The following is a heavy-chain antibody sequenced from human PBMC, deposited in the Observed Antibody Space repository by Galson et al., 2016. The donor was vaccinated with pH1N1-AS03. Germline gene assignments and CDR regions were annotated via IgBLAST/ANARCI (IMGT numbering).Heavy chain of an antibody. Sequence: SLRLSCAASGFTFKNYAMSWVRQAPGKGLEWVSVISGIGTSTYYAASVKGRFSISRDNARNTLALQMDGLRAEDTALYYCAKEVDEAAFECWGQGTLVTVSP. D-gene: IGHD2-2*01. CDR2: ISGIGTST. V-gene: IGHV3-23*01. CDR3: AKEVDEAAFEC. J-gene: IGHJ4*02. CDR1: GFTFKNYA.